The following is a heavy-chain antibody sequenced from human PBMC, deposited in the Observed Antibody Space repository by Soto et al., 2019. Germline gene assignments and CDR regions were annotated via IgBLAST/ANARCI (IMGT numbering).Heavy chain of an antibody. CDR3: ARDRKSEYSSSFEFDY. CDR2: ISYDGSNK. J-gene: IGHJ4*02. V-gene: IGHV3-30-3*01. Sequence: WISKETGKGLEWVAVISYDGSNKYYADSVKGRFTISRDNSKNTLYLQMNSLRAEDTAVYYCARDRKSEYSSSFEFDYWGQGTLVTVSS. D-gene: IGHD6-6*01.